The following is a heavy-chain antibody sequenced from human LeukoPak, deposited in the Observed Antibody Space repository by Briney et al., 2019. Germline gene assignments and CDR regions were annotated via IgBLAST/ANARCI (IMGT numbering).Heavy chain of an antibody. J-gene: IGHJ4*02. CDR2: INPKSGGT. V-gene: IGHV1-2*02. CDR3: ARVGSGWYLDY. D-gene: IGHD6-19*01. Sequence: ASVTVSFKASGYTFTDYYMHWVRQAPGQGLEWMGWINPKSGGTNYAQKFQGRVTMTRDTSISTAYMELSRLRSDDTAVYYCARVGSGWYLDYWGQGTLVTVSS. CDR1: GYTFTDYY.